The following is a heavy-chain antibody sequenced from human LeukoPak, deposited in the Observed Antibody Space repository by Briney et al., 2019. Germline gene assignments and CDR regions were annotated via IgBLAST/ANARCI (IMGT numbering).Heavy chain of an antibody. CDR2: ISGDGGST. Sequence: PGGFLRLSCAASGFTFDDYAMHWVRQAPGKGLEWVSLISGDGGSTYYADSVKGRFTISRDNSKNSLYLKMNSLRTEDTALYYCAKDYSSSSPLDYWGQGTLVTVSS. CDR1: GFTFDDYA. J-gene: IGHJ4*02. D-gene: IGHD6-6*01. CDR3: AKDYSSSSPLDY. V-gene: IGHV3-43*02.